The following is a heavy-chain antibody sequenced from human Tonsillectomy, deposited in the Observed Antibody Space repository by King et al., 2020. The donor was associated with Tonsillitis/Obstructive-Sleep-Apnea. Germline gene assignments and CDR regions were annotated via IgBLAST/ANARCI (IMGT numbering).Heavy chain of an antibody. CDR2: ILYDGSNE. Sequence: VQLVESGGGVVQPGRSLRLSCAASGFTFSKYATHWVRQAPGKGLEWVAVILYDGSNEYYADSVKGRFTISRDNSKNTRYLQMNSLRAEDTAVYYCAREADRSSWPFDWHFDLWGRGTLVTVSS. CDR1: GFTFSKYA. D-gene: IGHD6-13*01. J-gene: IGHJ2*01. CDR3: AREADRSSWPFDWHFDL. V-gene: IGHV3-30*04.